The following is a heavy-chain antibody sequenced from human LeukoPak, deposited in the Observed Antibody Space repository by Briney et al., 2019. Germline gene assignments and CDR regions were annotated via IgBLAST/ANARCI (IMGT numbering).Heavy chain of an antibody. V-gene: IGHV3-21*04. D-gene: IGHD2-21*02. CDR2: ISSSSSYI. J-gene: IGHJ3*02. CDR1: GFTFSSYS. CDR3: ARWTLDGVVTAGAFDI. Sequence: SGGSLRLSCAASGFTFSSYSMNWVRQAPGKGLEWVSSISSSSSYIYYADSVKGRFTISRDNAKNSLYLQMNSLRAEDTAVYYCARWTLDGVVTAGAFDIWGQGTMVTVSS.